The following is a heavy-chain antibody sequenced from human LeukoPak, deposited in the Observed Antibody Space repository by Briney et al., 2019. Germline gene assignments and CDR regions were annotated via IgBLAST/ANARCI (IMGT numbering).Heavy chain of an antibody. CDR2: IYPGDTDT. CDR3: ARHIWGRDFWSGYRD. D-gene: IGHD3-3*01. J-gene: IGHJ4*02. CDR1: GYSFTSYW. Sequence: GESLKISCKGSGYSFTSYWIGWVRQMPGKGLEWMGIIYPGDTDTRYSPSFQGQVTISAAKSISTAYLQWSSLKASDTAMYYCARHIWGRDFWSGYRDWGQGTLVTVSS. V-gene: IGHV5-51*01.